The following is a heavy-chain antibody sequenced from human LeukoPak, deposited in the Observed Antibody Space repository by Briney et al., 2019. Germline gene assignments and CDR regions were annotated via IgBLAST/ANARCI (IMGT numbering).Heavy chain of an antibody. CDR3: ARDLHYYDSSGYWVYNWFDP. Sequence: SVKVSCKASGHTFTGYYMHWVRQAPGQGLEWMGWINPNSGGTNYAQKFQGRVTITADESTSTAYMELSSLRSEDTAVYYCARDLHYYDSSGYWVYNWFDPWGQGTLVTVSS. V-gene: IGHV1-2*02. J-gene: IGHJ5*02. D-gene: IGHD3-22*01. CDR1: GHTFTGYY. CDR2: INPNSGGT.